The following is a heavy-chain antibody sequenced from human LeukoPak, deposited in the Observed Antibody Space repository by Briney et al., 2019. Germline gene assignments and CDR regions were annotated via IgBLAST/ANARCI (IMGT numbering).Heavy chain of an antibody. V-gene: IGHV1-18*01. J-gene: IGHJ3*02. D-gene: IGHD3-3*01. CDR3: ARVFVFGVVIVDRGDAFDI. CDR2: ISGYNGRT. Sequence: ASVKVSCKTSGYTFTSFGISWVRQAPGQGLEWMGWISGYNGRTKYAQNLQGRVTMTTDTSTSTAYMELRSLRSDDTAVYYCARVFVFGVVIVDRGDAFDIWGQGTMVTVSS. CDR1: GYTFTSFG.